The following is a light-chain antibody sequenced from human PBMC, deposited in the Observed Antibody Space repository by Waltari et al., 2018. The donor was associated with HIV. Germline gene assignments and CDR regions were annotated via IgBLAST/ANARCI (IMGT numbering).Light chain of an antibody. CDR3: QQYNKCPRT. J-gene: IGKJ4*02. Sequence: EIVMTQTQATLAVSPGERGTLSCRAGENINTTLAWDQHEPGQAPRPHICGTYTRATGIPARFCGSGSWTDFTLNIGTLQSEDFAVYYCQQYNKCPRTFGRGTKVEI. CDR2: GTY. CDR1: ENINTT. V-gene: IGKV3-15*01.